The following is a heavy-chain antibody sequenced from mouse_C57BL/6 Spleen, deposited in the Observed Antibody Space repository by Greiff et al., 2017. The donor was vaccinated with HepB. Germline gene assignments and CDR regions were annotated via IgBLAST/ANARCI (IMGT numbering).Heavy chain of an antibody. CDR3: ARIRSGTHYFDY. CDR1: GYAFSSCW. Sequence: VQLQQSGAELVKPGASVKISCKASGYAFSSCWMNWVKQRPGKGLEWIGQIYPGDGDTNYNGKFKGKATLTADKSSSTAYMQLSSLTSEDSAVYFCARIRSGTHYFDYWGQGTTLTVSS. D-gene: IGHD4-1*01. CDR2: IYPGDGDT. V-gene: IGHV1-80*01. J-gene: IGHJ2*01.